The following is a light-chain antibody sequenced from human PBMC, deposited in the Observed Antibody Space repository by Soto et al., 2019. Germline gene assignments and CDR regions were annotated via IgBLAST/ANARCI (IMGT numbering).Light chain of an antibody. V-gene: IGLV1-44*01. CDR2: SNN. J-gene: IGLJ2*01. CDR1: SSNIGSNT. CDR3: AAWDDSLNGHV. Sequence: QSVLTQPPSASGTLGQRVTISCSGSSSNIGSNTVNWYQQLPGTAPKLLIYSNNQRPSGVPDRFSGSKSGTSASLAISGLQSEDEADYYCAAWDDSLNGHVFGGGTKLTVL.